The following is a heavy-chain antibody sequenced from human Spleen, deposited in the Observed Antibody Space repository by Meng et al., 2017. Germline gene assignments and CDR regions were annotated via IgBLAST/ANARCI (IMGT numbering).Heavy chain of an antibody. CDR2: IRSSRTYI. CDR1: GFTFSSYE. V-gene: IGHV3-21*05. CDR3: ARGPLFAYCSGTICHSYYFDY. D-gene: IGHD2-15*01. J-gene: IGHJ4*02. Sequence: GESLKISCVASGFTFSSYEMNWVRQAPGKGLEWVSYIRSSRTYIYYADSVKGRFTISRDNAKNSLFLQMNSLRAEDTAVYYCARGPLFAYCSGTICHSYYFDYWGQGTVVTVSS.